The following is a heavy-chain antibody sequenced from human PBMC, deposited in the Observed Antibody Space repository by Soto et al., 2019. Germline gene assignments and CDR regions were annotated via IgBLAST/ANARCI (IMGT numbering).Heavy chain of an antibody. Sequence: QLQLQESGPGLVKPSETLSLTCTVSGDSISSSNHHWGWIRQPPGTGLEWIGNLYYGGTTYYNPSIKSRVTISVDTSTNQFSLKLSSVSATDTAVYYCVRQQLSASSSVVCWGQGTLVTVSS. CDR2: LYYGGTT. CDR1: GDSISSSNHH. CDR3: VRQQLSASSSVVC. D-gene: IGHD6-6*01. V-gene: IGHV4-39*01. J-gene: IGHJ4*02.